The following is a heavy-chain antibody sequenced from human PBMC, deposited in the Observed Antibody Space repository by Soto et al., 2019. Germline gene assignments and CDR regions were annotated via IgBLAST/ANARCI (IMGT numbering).Heavy chain of an antibody. CDR2: FIPVFTTA. CDR3: ARDGVDMSRTPVRHGAPDI. CDR1: GGSFSTYG. D-gene: IGHD2-15*01. J-gene: IGHJ3*02. V-gene: IGHV1-69*01. Sequence: QVQLVQSGAEVKKPGSSVKVSCKASGGSFSTYGISWVRQAPGQGLEWMGGFIPVFTTAKYAQKFQGRVSITPDESTYTSYMALSSLRPAGPAVYFWARDGVDMSRTPVRHGAPDIWGQGTVVSVSS.